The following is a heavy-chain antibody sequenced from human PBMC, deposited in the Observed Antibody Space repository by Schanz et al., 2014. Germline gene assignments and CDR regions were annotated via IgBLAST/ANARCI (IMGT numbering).Heavy chain of an antibody. Sequence: EVQLVESGGGLVQPGGSLRLSCAASGFTFRSYAMSWVRQAPGKGLEWVSIIYSGGSTFYADSVKGRFTISRDNSKNTLYLQMNSLRAEDTAVYYCARGGGAAASTWGQGTLVTVSS. CDR3: ARGGGAAAST. CDR2: IYSGGST. CDR1: GFTFRSYA. V-gene: IGHV3-66*01. D-gene: IGHD6-13*01. J-gene: IGHJ5*02.